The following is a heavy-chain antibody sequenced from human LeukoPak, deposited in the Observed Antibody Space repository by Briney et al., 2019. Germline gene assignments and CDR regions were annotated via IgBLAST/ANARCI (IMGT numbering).Heavy chain of an antibody. V-gene: IGHV3-30*15. D-gene: IGHD3-9*01. CDR2: MSLDGSSI. CDR1: GFAFNTQA. J-gene: IGHJ4*02. Sequence: GGSLRLSCVASGFAFNTQAMHWARQAPGKGLEWLAVMSLDGSSIYYADSVKGRFTISRDNSKNTLYLQMSSLRVEDTAVYYCARDRGKLRYLDLWGQGAPLTVSS. CDR3: ARDRGKLRYLDL.